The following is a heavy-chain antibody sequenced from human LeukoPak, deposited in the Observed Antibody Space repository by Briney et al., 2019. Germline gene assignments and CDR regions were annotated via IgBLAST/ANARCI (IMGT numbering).Heavy chain of an antibody. Sequence: GGSLRLSCVASGFTFSDYYMSWIRQAPGKGLEWVSAISGSGGSTYYADSVKGRFTISRDNSKNTLYLQMNSLRAEDTAVYYCAKDLRYFDWLGDAFDIWGQGTMVTVSS. CDR3: AKDLRYFDWLGDAFDI. CDR2: ISGSGGST. J-gene: IGHJ3*02. D-gene: IGHD3-9*01. V-gene: IGHV3-23*01. CDR1: GFTFSDYY.